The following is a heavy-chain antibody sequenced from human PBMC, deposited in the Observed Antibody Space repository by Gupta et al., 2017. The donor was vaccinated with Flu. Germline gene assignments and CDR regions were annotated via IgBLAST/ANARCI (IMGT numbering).Heavy chain of an antibody. D-gene: IGHD2-21*02. CDR1: GNTFSSTT. CDR3: VRLTPCGGDCYYFQH. J-gene: IGHJ1*01. V-gene: IGHV1-69*01. CDR2: ILPVIGAT. Sequence: QVQLVQSGAEVKKSGSSVKVSCKASGNTFSSTTFSWVRQAPGQGLEWMGGILPVIGATNYAQEFQGRVTITADEATSTVYMEVTSLKSDDTAVYYCVRLTPCGGDCYYFQHWGQGTLVTVPS.